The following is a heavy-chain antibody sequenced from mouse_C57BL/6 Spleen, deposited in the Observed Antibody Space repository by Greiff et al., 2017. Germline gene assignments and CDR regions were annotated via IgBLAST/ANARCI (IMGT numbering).Heavy chain of an antibody. CDR1: GYTFTSYT. CDR2: INPSSGYT. J-gene: IGHJ2*01. Sequence: VQLQQSGAELARPGASVKMSCKASGYTFTSYTMHWVKQRPGQGLEWIGYINPSSGYTKYNQKVKYKATLAADKSSSTAYMQLSSLTSEVPAVYYCARDYYDSSSPFDYWGQGTTLTVSS. D-gene: IGHD1-1*01. CDR3: ARDYYDSSSPFDY. V-gene: IGHV1-4*01.